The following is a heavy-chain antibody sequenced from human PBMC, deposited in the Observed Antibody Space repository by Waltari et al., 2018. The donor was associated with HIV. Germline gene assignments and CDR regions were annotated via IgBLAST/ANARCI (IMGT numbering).Heavy chain of an antibody. J-gene: IGHJ4*02. V-gene: IGHV1-18*01. CDR2: ISAYNGNI. CDR1: G. Sequence: QVQLVQSGAEVKKPGASVKVSYGISWVRQAPGQGLEWMGWISAYNGNINYAQNLQGRVTMATDTSTSTAYMELRNLRSDDTAVYYCARDYYYDSSGYYSYFDSWGQGTLVTVSS. CDR3: ARDYYYDSSGYYSYFDS. D-gene: IGHD3-22*01.